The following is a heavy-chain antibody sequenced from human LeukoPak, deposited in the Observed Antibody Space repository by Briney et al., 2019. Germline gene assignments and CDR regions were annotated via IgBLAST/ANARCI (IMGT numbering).Heavy chain of an antibody. CDR3: ARDSTFSVEDAFDI. J-gene: IGHJ3*02. V-gene: IGHV3-48*02. Sequence: PGGSLRLSCAASGFAFSSYNMNWVRQAPGKGLEWISYIGSSGSPTHYADSVGGRFTISRDNAKNSLYLQMNSLRDEDTAVYYCARDSTFSVEDAFDIWGQGTMVTVSS. D-gene: IGHD3-16*01. CDR2: IGSSGSPT. CDR1: GFAFSSYN.